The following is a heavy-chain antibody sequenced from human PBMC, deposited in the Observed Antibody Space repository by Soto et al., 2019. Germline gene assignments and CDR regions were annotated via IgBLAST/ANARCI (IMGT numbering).Heavy chain of an antibody. CDR3: AGVRQGCSANTCYFDP. CDR1: GGSVRAPDW. D-gene: IGHD2-15*01. CDR2: VHISGHS. J-gene: IGHJ5*01. V-gene: IGHV4-4*02. Sequence: PSENLSLTCTLSGGSVRAPDWWNWVRQSPDKGLEWIAEVHISGHSNYNPSLRSRVSVSIDSSKNQFYLNLNSVTAADTAIYYCAGVRQGCSANTCYFDPWGQGTQLTVSS.